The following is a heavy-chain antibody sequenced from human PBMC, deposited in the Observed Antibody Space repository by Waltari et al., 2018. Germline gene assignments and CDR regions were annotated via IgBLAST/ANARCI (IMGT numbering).Heavy chain of an antibody. CDR2: IIPIFGTA. Sequence: QVQLVQSGAEVKKPGSSVQVSCKASGGTFSSYAISRVRQAPGQGLEWMGGIIPIFGTANYPQKFHGIVTITAAESTSTAYMELSSLRSEDTAVYYCASVRGRVAATRREEAFDIWGQGTMVTVSS. V-gene: IGHV1-69*13. D-gene: IGHD2-15*01. J-gene: IGHJ3*02. CDR1: GGTFSSYA. CDR3: ASVRGRVAATRREEAFDI.